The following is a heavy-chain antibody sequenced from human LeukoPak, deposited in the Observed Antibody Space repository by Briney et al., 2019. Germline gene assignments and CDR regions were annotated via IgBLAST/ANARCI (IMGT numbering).Heavy chain of an antibody. CDR3: AKAPYAGVRSGSYYGLDY. CDR2: ISGSGGST. D-gene: IGHD3-10*01. CDR1: GFTFSSYA. J-gene: IGHJ4*02. V-gene: IGHV3-23*01. Sequence: GGSLRLSCAASGFTFSSYAMSWVRQAPGKGLEWVSAISGSGGSTYYADSVKGRFTISRDNSKNTLYLQMNSLRAEDTAVYYCAKAPYAGVRSGSYYGLDYWGQGTLVTVSS.